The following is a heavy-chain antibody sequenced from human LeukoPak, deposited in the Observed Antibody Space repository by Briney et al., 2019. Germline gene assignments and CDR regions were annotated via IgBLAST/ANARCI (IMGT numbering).Heavy chain of an antibody. Sequence: PSETLSLTCAVYGGSFSGYYWSWIRQPPGKGLEWIGEINHSGSTNYNPSLKSRVTISVDTSKNQFSLKLSSVTAADTAVYYCARHGRRGAVTTGYWGQGTLVTVSS. V-gene: IGHV4-34*01. CDR2: INHSGST. CDR3: ARHGRRGAVTTGY. D-gene: IGHD4-17*01. CDR1: GGSFSGYY. J-gene: IGHJ4*02.